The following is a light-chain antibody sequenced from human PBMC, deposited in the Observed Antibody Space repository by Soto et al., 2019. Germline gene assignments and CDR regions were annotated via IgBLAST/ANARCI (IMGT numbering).Light chain of an antibody. Sequence: EVVLTQSPATLSLSPGERATLSCRASQSISSSLGWYQQKPGQAPRLLIYDASSRATGVPARFSGSGSGTDFTLTISSLEPEDVATYYCQQYENLPPTFGGGTRVQIK. J-gene: IGKJ4*01. CDR2: DAS. V-gene: IGKV3-11*01. CDR1: QSISSS. CDR3: QQYENLPPT.